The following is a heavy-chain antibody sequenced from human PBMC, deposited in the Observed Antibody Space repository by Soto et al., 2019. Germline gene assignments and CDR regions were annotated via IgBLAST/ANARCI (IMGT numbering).Heavy chain of an antibody. J-gene: IGHJ5*01. CDR1: GYTFATYD. CDR2: TNPNSGNT. CDR3: ERSDGYNFNWLDS. Sequence: QVQLVQSGAEVKTPGGSVKVSCKASGYTFATYDINWVRQAPGQGLEWMGWTNPNSGNTGYAQKFQGRLTMTRDTALSVAHMELSSLRNEDTPVYYCERSDGYNFNWLDSWGQGTLVTVSA. D-gene: IGHD2-21*01. V-gene: IGHV1-8*01.